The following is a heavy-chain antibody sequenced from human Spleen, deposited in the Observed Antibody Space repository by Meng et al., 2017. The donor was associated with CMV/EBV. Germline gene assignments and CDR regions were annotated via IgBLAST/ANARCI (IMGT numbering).Heavy chain of an antibody. D-gene: IGHD4-11*01. Sequence: ASVKVSCKASGYTFTSYGISWVRQAPGQGLEWMGWISPYNGNTNYAQKVQGRVTMTTDTSTRTAYMELRSLRSDDTAVYYCARDIQGLHGCDYWGQGTLVTVSS. J-gene: IGHJ4*02. CDR3: ARDIQGLHGCDY. CDR2: ISPYNGNT. V-gene: IGHV1-18*01. CDR1: GYTFTSYG.